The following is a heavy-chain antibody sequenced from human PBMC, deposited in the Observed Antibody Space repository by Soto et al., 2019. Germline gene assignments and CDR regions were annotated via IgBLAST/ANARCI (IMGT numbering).Heavy chain of an antibody. Sequence: QVQLVESGGGVVQPGRSLRLSCEASGFTFSSYGMHWVRQAPGKGLEWVAFISYDGSNEYYADSVRGRFAISGDNSRNSVSLHLSSLRGEDTAVYYCAKDISASGSGSDYWGQGSLVTVSS. CDR1: GFTFSSYG. CDR3: AKDISASGSGSDY. CDR2: ISYDGSNE. J-gene: IGHJ4*02. V-gene: IGHV3-30*18. D-gene: IGHD3-10*01.